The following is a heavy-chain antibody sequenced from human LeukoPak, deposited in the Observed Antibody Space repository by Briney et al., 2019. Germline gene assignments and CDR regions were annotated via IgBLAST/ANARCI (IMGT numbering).Heavy chain of an antibody. Sequence: PGGSLRLSCAASGFTFSSYSMNWVRQAPGKGLEWVSNISSSSSTIYYADSVKGRFTISRDNAKNSLYLQMNSLRAEDTAVYYCARLDRSAGFDYWGQGTLVTVSS. J-gene: IGHJ4*02. CDR1: GFTFSSYS. CDR2: ISSSSSTI. V-gene: IGHV3-48*01. CDR3: ARLDRSAGFDY. D-gene: IGHD3/OR15-3a*01.